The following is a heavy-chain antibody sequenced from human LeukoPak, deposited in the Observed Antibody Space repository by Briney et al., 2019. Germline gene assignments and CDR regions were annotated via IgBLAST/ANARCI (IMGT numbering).Heavy chain of an antibody. CDR2: ISYDGSNK. CDR3: AKLTTVTKPSDAFDI. V-gene: IGHV3-30*18. J-gene: IGHJ3*02. CDR1: GFTFSSYG. Sequence: GGSLRLSCAASGFTFSSYGMHWVRQAPGKGLEWVAVISYDGSNKYCADSVKGRFTISRDNSKNTLYLQMNSLRAEDTAVYYCAKLTTVTKPSDAFDIWGQGTMVTVSS. D-gene: IGHD4-17*01.